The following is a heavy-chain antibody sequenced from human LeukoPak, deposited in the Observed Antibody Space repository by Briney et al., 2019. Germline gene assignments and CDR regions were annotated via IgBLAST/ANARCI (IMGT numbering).Heavy chain of an antibody. J-gene: IGHJ4*02. CDR3: AKDFYWYSSSWSAFDY. V-gene: IGHV3-23*01. D-gene: IGHD6-13*01. Sequence: PGGSLRLSCAASGFTFSSYAMSWVRQAPGKGLEWVSAISGSGGSTYYADSVKGRFTISRDNSKNTLYLQMNSLRAEDTAVYYCAKDFYWYSSSWSAFDYWGQGTLVTVSS. CDR2: ISGSGGST. CDR1: GFTFSSYA.